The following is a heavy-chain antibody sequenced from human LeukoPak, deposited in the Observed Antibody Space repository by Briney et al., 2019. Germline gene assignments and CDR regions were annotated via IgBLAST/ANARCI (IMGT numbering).Heavy chain of an antibody. V-gene: IGHV4-38-2*02. CDR3: ARVNAPVATFDY. D-gene: IGHD1-1*01. CDR2: ISHSGST. Sequence: SETLSLTCTVSGYSISSTYYGAWIRQPPGKGLEWIAAISHSGSTYYTPSLESRLTISLDTSRNHFSLRLSSVTAADTAVYYCARVNAPVATFDYWGLGTLVAVSS. CDR1: GYSISSTYY. J-gene: IGHJ4*02.